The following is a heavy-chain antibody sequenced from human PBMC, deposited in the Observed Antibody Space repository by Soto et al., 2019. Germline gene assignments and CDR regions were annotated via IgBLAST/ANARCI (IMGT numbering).Heavy chain of an antibody. CDR1: GFTFSNYA. J-gene: IGHJ4*02. CDR2: ISGSGGRS. D-gene: IGHD3-16*01. CDR3: AKAYFVWSSEQPYYFDY. V-gene: IGHV3-23*01. Sequence: EVQLLDSGGGLVQPGGSLRLSCAASGFTFSNYAMTWVRQGPGKGLEWVSGISGSGGRSYYADSVKGRFTISRDNSNSTLNLQMNSLRAEDTAVYYCAKAYFVWSSEQPYYFDYWGQGTLVTVSS.